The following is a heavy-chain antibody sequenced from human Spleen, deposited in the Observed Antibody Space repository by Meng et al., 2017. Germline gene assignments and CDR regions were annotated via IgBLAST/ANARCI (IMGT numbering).Heavy chain of an antibody. J-gene: IGHJ5*02. CDR1: GGSIRNTIYY. D-gene: IGHD3-9*01. Sequence: QLHDSGPGLVKPSHTLSLTCTVSGGSIRNTIYYWNWVRQPPGKGLEWIGSVYYSGITYYNPSLESRDSISVDTSKNNFSLKLSSVTAADTAVYYCARDLWELRYKAPFDPWGQGTLVTVSS. CDR3: ARDLWELRYKAPFDP. V-gene: IGHV4-39*07. CDR2: VYYSGIT.